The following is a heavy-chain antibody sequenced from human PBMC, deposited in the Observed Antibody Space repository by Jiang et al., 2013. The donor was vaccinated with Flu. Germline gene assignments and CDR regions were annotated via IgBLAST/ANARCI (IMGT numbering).Heavy chain of an antibody. CDR1: GYSFTSYW. CDR3: ARHYAYCGGDCYSSGRVDY. CDR2: IYPGDSDT. J-gene: IGHJ4*02. Sequence: GAEVKKPGESLKISCKGSGYSFTSYWIGWVRQMPGKGLEWMGIIYPGDSDTRYSPSFQCQVTISADKSISTAYLQWSGLKASDTAMYYCARHYAYCGGDCYSSGRVDYWGQGTLVTVSS. V-gene: IGHV5-51*01. D-gene: IGHD2-21*02.